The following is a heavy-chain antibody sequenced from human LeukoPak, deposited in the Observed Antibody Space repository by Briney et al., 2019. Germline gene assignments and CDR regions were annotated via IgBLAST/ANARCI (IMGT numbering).Heavy chain of an antibody. V-gene: IGHV3-11*01. CDR1: GFTFSDYY. CDR3: ARWSTYYYDSSGYYSDY. D-gene: IGHD3-22*01. Sequence: LGGSLRLSCAASGFTFSDYYMNWIRQAPGKGLEWVSYISSSGSTIYYADSVKGRLTISRDNAKNSLYLQMNSLRAEDTAVYYCARWSTYYYDSSGYYSDYWGQGTLVTVSS. J-gene: IGHJ4*02. CDR2: ISSSGSTI.